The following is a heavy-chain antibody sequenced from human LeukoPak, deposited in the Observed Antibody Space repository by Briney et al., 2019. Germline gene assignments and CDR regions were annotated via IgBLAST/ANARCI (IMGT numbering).Heavy chain of an antibody. CDR2: LIPIFGTP. CDR3: ATGSYQLASFDY. D-gene: IGHD6-6*01. CDR1: GGTFSNYA. J-gene: IGHJ4*02. V-gene: IGHV1-69*01. Sequence: GSSVKVSCKASGGTFSNYAINWVRQAPGQGLEWMGGLIPIFGTPNYAQKFQGRVTVTADESTTTAYMELSSLRSEDTAVYHCATGSYQLASFDYWGQGTLVTVSS.